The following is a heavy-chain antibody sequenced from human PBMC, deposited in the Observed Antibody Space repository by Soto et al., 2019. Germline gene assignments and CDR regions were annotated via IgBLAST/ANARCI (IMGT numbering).Heavy chain of an antibody. CDR1: GYTFTTYD. V-gene: IGHV1-18*01. Sequence: ASVKVSCKASGYTFTTYDISWVRQAPGQGLEWMGRISTYNGDTNYPQSLQGRLTMTTDTSTSTAYMELSSLRSEDTAVYYCARDPGYSYGYNWGQGTLVTVSS. CDR3: ARDPGYSYGYN. CDR2: ISTYNGDT. D-gene: IGHD5-18*01. J-gene: IGHJ4*02.